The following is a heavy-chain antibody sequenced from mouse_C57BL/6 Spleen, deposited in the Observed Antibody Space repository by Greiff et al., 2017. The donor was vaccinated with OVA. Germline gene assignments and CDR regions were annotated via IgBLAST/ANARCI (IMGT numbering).Heavy chain of an antibody. CDR1: GYTFTSYW. J-gene: IGHJ2*01. CDR2: IYPSDSET. CDR3: ARRDSSGRLDY. V-gene: IGHV1-61*01. D-gene: IGHD3-2*02. Sequence: QVQLQQPGAELVRPGSSVKLSCKASGYTFTSYWMDWVKQRPGQGLEWIGNIYPSDSETHYNQKFKDKAKLTVDNSSSTAYMKISSLTSEASAVYYCARRDSSGRLDYWGQGTTLTVSS.